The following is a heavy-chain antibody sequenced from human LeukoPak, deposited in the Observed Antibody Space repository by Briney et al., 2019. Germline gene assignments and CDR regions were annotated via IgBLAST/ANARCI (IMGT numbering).Heavy chain of an antibody. CDR3: ARDSPYSSSWYPGGGWFDP. CDR2: IYYSGST. Sequence: SETLSLTCTVSGGSISSYYWSWIRQPPGKGLEWIGYIYYSGSTNYNPSLKSRVTISVDTSKNQFSLKLSSVTAADTAVYYCARDSPYSSSWYPGGGWFDPWGQGTLVTVSS. D-gene: IGHD6-13*01. V-gene: IGHV4-59*01. CDR1: GGSISSYY. J-gene: IGHJ5*02.